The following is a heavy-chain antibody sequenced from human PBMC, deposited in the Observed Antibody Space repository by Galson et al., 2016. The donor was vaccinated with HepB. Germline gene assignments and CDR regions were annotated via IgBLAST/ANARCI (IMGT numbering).Heavy chain of an antibody. J-gene: IGHJ5*02. V-gene: IGHV4-59*01. CDR3: ARGGYQYVSGHLDP. CDR1: DGSISSYY. Sequence: SETLSLTCTVSDGSISSYYWTWIRQPPGKRLEWIGNIYGSGSTEYSPSLKSRVTISMNTSSNHFSLNLSSVTTADTAVYYCARGGYQYVSGHLDPWGPGILVTVSS. D-gene: IGHD3-3*01. CDR2: IYGSGST.